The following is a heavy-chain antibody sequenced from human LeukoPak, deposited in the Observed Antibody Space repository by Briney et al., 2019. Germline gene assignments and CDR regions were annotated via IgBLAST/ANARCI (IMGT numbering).Heavy chain of an antibody. CDR2: VTQDGSEK. Sequence: GRSLRLSCAASGFIFSGYWVRWVRQAPGKGLEWVATVTQDGSEKYYVDSVKGRFTISRDNAKSSLFLQMNSLRAEDTAVYYCARLGCVRACPHGALNWWGQGTLVTVSS. J-gene: IGHJ4*02. CDR1: GFIFSGYW. D-gene: IGHD3/OR15-3a*01. V-gene: IGHV3-7*03. CDR3: ARLGCVRACPHGALNW.